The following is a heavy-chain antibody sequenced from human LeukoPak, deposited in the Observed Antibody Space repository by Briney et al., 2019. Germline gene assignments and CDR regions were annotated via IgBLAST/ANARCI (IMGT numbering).Heavy chain of an antibody. V-gene: IGHV3-20*04. D-gene: IGHD5-18*01. CDR3: ARDGSRYSYGYLDYYYYYMDV. J-gene: IGHJ6*03. CDR2: INWNGGST. Sequence: PGGSLRLSCAASGFIFDDYGMSWFRQAPGKGLEWVSGINWNGGSTGYADSVKGRFTISRDNAKNSLYLQMNSLRAEDTALYYCARDGSRYSYGYLDYYYYYMDVWGKGTTVTVSS. CDR1: GFIFDDYG.